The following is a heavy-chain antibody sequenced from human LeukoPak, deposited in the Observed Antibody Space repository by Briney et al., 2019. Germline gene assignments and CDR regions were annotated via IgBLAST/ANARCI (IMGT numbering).Heavy chain of an antibody. CDR3: ARGRAYYGSGSYFVIGSSVDY. D-gene: IGHD3-10*01. CDR1: GGSFSGYY. CDR2: INHSGST. V-gene: IGHV4-34*01. Sequence: PSETLSLTCAVYGGSFSGYYWSWIRQPPGKGLEWIGEINHSGSTNYNPSLNSRVTISVDTSKNQFSLKLSSVTAADTAVYYCARGRAYYGSGSYFVIGSSVDYWGQGTLVTVSS. J-gene: IGHJ4*02.